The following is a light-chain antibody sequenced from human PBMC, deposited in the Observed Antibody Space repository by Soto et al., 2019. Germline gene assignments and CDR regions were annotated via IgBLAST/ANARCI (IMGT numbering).Light chain of an antibody. Sequence: EFVLTQSPCTLSLSPGERATLSCRAIQSVSSRYLAWYQQKPGQAPRLLIYDVSNRATGTPARFSGSGSGTEFTLTISSLQSEDFAVYYCQQYNNWRTWTFGQGTRLEIK. CDR3: QQYNNWRTWT. J-gene: IGKJ5*01. V-gene: IGKV3D-15*01. CDR2: DVS. CDR1: QSVSSRY.